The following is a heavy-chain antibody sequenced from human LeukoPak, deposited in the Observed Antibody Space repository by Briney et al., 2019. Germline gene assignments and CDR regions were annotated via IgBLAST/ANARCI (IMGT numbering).Heavy chain of an antibody. J-gene: IGHJ4*02. V-gene: IGHV3-43*02. Sequence: PGGSLRLSCAASGSTFDDYVMHWVRQAPGKGLEWVSLIGGDGTSTYYADSVRGRFTISRDSSKNSLSLQMNSLRTEDTALYYCAKGSSGYGFLDYWGQGTLVTVSS. CDR2: IGGDGTST. CDR3: AKGSSGYGFLDY. D-gene: IGHD5-12*01. CDR1: GSTFDDYV.